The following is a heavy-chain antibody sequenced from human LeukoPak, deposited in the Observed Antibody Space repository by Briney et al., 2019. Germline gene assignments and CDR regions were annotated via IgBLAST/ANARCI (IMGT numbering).Heavy chain of an antibody. V-gene: IGHV3-74*01. J-gene: IGHJ4*02. CDR2: ISSDGRST. Sequence: GGSLRLSCEASGFTFSNYWMQWVRQAPGKGLVWVSRISSDGRSTNFADSVKGRFTISRDNAKNTLYPQMSSLTAEDTAVYYCARTPSSGWPFDLWGQGTLVTVSS. D-gene: IGHD6-19*01. CDR1: GFTFSNYW. CDR3: ARTPSSGWPFDL.